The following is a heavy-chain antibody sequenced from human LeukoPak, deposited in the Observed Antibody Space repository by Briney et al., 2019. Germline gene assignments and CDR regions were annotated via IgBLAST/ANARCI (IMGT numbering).Heavy chain of an antibody. V-gene: IGHV1-2*06. D-gene: IGHD3-22*01. CDR2: INPNSGGT. J-gene: IGHJ4*02. CDR3: ARGEYYYDSRFDY. CDR1: GYTSTGYY. Sequence: ASVKVSCKASGYTSTGYYMHWVRQAPGQGLEWMGRINPNSGGTNYAQKFQGRVTMTRDTSISTAYMELSRLRSDDTAVYYCARGEYYYDSRFDYWGQGTLSPSPQ.